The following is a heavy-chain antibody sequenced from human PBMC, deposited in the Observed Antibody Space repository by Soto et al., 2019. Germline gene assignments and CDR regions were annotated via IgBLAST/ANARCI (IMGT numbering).Heavy chain of an antibody. J-gene: IGHJ4*02. D-gene: IGHD4-17*01. V-gene: IGHV3-23*01. Sequence: EVQLLESGGGLVQPGGSLRLSCAASGFTFSSYAMSWVRQAPGKGLEWVSDISGSGVSTYYADSVKGRFTVSRDTSKNTLFLQMNSLRAEDTAVYYCAKDPGDYPSDCFDYWGQGTLVTVSS. CDR1: GFTFSSYA. CDR3: AKDPGDYPSDCFDY. CDR2: ISGSGVST.